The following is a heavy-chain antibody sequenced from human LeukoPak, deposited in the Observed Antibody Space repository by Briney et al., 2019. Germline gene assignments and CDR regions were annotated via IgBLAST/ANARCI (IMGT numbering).Heavy chain of an antibody. CDR2: INNGGGST. J-gene: IGHJ4*02. Sequence: PGGPLRLSCAASGFTFSSYAMSWVRQAPGKGLEWVSVINNGGGSTHYADSVKGRFTISRDNSKSTLYLQMNSLRAEDTAVYYCAKGVTSGWRTFDYWGQGTLVTVSS. CDR3: AKGVTSGWRTFDY. D-gene: IGHD6-19*01. V-gene: IGHV3-23*03. CDR1: GFTFSSYA.